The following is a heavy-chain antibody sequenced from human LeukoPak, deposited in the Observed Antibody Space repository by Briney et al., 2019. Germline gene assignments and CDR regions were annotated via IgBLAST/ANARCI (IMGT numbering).Heavy chain of an antibody. D-gene: IGHD6-13*01. Sequence: QTGGSLRLSCTASGFTFSDYYMSWVRQAPGKGLEWVSAISGSGGSTYYADSVKGRFTISRDNSKNTLYLQMNSLRAEDTAVYYCAKDWASEQQLVVAGAFDIWGQGTMVTVSS. CDR1: GFTFSDYY. CDR2: ISGSGGST. J-gene: IGHJ3*02. V-gene: IGHV3-23*01. CDR3: AKDWASEQQLVVAGAFDI.